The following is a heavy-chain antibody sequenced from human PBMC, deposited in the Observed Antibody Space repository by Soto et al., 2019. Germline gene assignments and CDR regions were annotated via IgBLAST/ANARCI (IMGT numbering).Heavy chain of an antibody. CDR2: MYNTGST. Sequence: SETLSLTCTVSGGSISGYYWSWIRQPPGKGLEWIGYMYNTGSTVYNPSFKSRVTISVDTSKNQFSLKLSSVTAADTAVYYCARDLWGYCGTDCYPLDVWGQGTTDT. J-gene: IGHJ6*02. CDR3: ARDLWGYCGTDCYPLDV. V-gene: IGHV4-59*01. CDR1: GGSISGYY. D-gene: IGHD2-21*02.